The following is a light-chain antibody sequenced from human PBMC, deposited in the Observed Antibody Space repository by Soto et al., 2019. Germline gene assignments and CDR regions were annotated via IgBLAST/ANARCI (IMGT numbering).Light chain of an antibody. CDR1: SSNIGSNT. J-gene: IGLJ2*01. V-gene: IGLV1-44*01. CDR3: AAWDDSLNGFVV. Sequence: LTQPPSASGTPGQRVTISCSGSSSNIGSNTVNWYQQLPGTAPKLLIYYNNQRPSGVPDRFSGSKSGTSASLAISGLQSEDEADYYCAAWDDSLNGFVVFGGGTKLTVL. CDR2: YNN.